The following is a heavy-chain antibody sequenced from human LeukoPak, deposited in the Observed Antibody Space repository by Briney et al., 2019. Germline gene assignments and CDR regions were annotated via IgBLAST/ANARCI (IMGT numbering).Heavy chain of an antibody. CDR1: GLTVTSNH. CDR2: IKSDGTT. D-gene: IGHD1-14*01. J-gene: IGHJ6*03. V-gene: IGHV3-66*01. Sequence: GGSLRLSCAASGLTVTSNHMSWVRQAPGKGLEWVSLIKSDGTTEYADSVKGRFTISRDISKNTFYLQTNSLTAEDTAVYYCARDHRPEIQYYYMDVWGKGTTVAVSS. CDR3: ARDHRPEIQYYYMDV.